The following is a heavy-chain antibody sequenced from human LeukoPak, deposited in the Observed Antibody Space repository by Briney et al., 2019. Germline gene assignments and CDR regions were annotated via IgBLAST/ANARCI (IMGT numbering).Heavy chain of an antibody. CDR2: IDTSRGYI. CDR1: GFTFSNYN. CDR3: ARELVAPEAAITAYGY. Sequence: KTGGSLRLSCAASGFTFSNYNFDWVRQAPGKGLEWVSSIDTSRGYIYYADSVKGRFAISRDNANNSLYLQMNSLRAEDTAVYYCARELVAPEAAITAYGYWGQGTLVTVSS. V-gene: IGHV3-21*01. J-gene: IGHJ4*02. D-gene: IGHD5-12*01.